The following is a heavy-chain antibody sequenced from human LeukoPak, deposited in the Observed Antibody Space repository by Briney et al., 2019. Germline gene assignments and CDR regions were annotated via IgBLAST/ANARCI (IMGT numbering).Heavy chain of an antibody. CDR2: IYYSGIT. D-gene: IGHD6-19*01. CDR1: VGSISSSSDY. Sequence: SETLSLTCTLSVGSISSSSDYWGWIRQPPGRGLEWIVSIYYSGITCYNPSLKSRVTISVDTSKNQFSLKLSSVTAADTAVYYCARRGYSSGWYYCDYWGQGNLVTVSS. J-gene: IGHJ4*02. V-gene: IGHV4-39*01. CDR3: ARRGYSSGWYYCDY.